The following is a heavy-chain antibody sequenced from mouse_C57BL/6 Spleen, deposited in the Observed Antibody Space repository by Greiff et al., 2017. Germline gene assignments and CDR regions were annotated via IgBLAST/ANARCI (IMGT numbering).Heavy chain of an antibody. D-gene: IGHD1-1*01. V-gene: IGHV1-64*01. J-gene: IGHJ3*01. CDR1: GYTFTSYW. Sequence: QVQLQQPGAELVKPGASVKLSCKASGYTFTSYWMHWVKQRPGQGLEWIGMIHPNSGSTNYNEKFKSKAILTVDKSSSTAYMQLSSLTSEDSAVYYCAREGDYGSSSRYGYWGQGTLVTVSA. CDR2: IHPNSGST. CDR3: AREGDYGSSSRYGY.